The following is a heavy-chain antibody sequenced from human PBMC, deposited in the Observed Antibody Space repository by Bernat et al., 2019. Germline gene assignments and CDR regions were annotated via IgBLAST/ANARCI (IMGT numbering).Heavy chain of an antibody. J-gene: IGHJ4*02. CDR3: ARETASGYCSGGTCNVFDY. V-gene: IGHV3-11*01. D-gene: IGHD2-15*01. CDR2: VSGSGTTT. Sequence: QVQLVESGGGLVKPGGSLRLSCAASGFTFSDYFISWIRQAPGKGLEWLSYVSGSGTTTHYADSVKGRFTISRDNAKNSLYLQLNSLRAGDTAVYYCARETASGYCSGGTCNVFDYWGQGTLVTVS. CDR1: GFTFSDYF.